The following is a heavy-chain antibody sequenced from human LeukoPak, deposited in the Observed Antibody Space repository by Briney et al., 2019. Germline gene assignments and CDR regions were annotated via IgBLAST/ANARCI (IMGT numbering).Heavy chain of an antibody. D-gene: IGHD2-15*01. CDR1: GFTFDSYT. V-gene: IGHV3-30-3*01. CDR2: ISYDGSYK. Sequence: GGSLRLSCAATGFTFDSYTMHWVRQAPGRGLDWVALISYDGSYKYYADSVKGRFTISRDNSRNTLSLQMNSLRTEDTAMYYCMCRGYCSGSTCSGFYALDVWGQGTTVTVSS. CDR3: MCRGYCSGSTCSGFYALDV. J-gene: IGHJ6*02.